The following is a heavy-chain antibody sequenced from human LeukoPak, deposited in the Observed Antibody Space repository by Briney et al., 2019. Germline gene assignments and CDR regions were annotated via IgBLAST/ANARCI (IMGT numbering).Heavy chain of an antibody. V-gene: IGHV3-7*03. CDR3: ARRVGGDYDSSHAFDI. CDR2: IKKDGSEK. D-gene: IGHD4-17*01. Sequence: PGGSLRLSCAASGFTFSYYWMTWVRQAPGKGLEWVANIKKDGSEKYFVDSVKGRFTISRDNAKNSLYLQMNSLRAEDTAVYYCARRVGGDYDSSHAFDIWGQGTMVTVSS. J-gene: IGHJ3*02. CDR1: GFTFSYYW.